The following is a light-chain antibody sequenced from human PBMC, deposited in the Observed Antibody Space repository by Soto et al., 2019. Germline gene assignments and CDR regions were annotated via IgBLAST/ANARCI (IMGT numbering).Light chain of an antibody. V-gene: IGKV3-11*01. Sequence: EIVLTQSPATLSLSPGERATLSCRASQSINFYLAWYQQKPGQAPRLLIYDASNRATGIPARFRGSGSETVYPLTISSLEPEDFALYYCQQRSTWPRTFGQGTKVEIK. CDR2: DAS. J-gene: IGKJ1*01. CDR3: QQRSTWPRT. CDR1: QSINFY.